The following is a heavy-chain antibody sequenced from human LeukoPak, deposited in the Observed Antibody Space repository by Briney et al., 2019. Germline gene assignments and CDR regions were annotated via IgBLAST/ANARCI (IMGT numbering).Heavy chain of an antibody. CDR2: IYYSGST. CDR1: GXSISSYY. CDR3: ARGSRVVADYYGMDV. Sequence: SETLSLTCTVSGXSISSYYWSWIRQPPGKGLEWIGYIYYSGSTNYNPSLKSRVTISVDTSKNQFSLKLSSVTAADTAVYYCARGSRVVADYYGMDVWGQGTTVTVSS. V-gene: IGHV4-59*01. D-gene: IGHD2-15*01. J-gene: IGHJ6*02.